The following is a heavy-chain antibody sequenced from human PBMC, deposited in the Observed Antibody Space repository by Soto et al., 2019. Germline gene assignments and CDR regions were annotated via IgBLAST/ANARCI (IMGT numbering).Heavy chain of an antibody. CDR3: TTGFRSAAAIYYYGMDV. J-gene: IGHJ6*02. V-gene: IGHV3-15*04. CDR2: IESTTDGGTT. D-gene: IGHD2-2*01. CDR1: GFTFSNVW. Sequence: EVQLVESGGGLVKPGGSLRLSCAASGFTFSNVWMSWVRQAPGKGLEWVGRIESTTDGGTTDYAAPVKVRFTISRDNSKKTHYLQMVYLKIEDTAVYYCTTGFRSAAAIYYYGMDVWGQGTTVSVSS.